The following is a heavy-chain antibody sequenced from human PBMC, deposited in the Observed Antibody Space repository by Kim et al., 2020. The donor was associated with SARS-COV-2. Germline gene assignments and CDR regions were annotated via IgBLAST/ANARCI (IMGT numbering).Heavy chain of an antibody. V-gene: IGHV3-23*01. CDR2: ISGRGDPT. CDR1: GFIFSDYA. Sequence: GGSLRLSCAASGFIFSDYAMTWVRQAPGKGLEWVSAISGRGDPTHYVDSVEGLFTIFRDNSQNTLFLQVNSLRAEATAVYYCAGESWWDGYASELTAPFDIWDRGPMVTVSS. J-gene: IGHJ3*02. CDR3: AGESWWDGYASELTAPFDI. D-gene: IGHD2-21*02.